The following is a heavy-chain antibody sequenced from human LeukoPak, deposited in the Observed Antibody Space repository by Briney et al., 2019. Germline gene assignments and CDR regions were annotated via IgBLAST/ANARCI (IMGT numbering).Heavy chain of an antibody. CDR3: AKSLDY. V-gene: IGHV3-7*01. CDR2: IKEDGSQT. J-gene: IGHJ4*02. Sequence: PGGSLRPSCVASGFTFSRSWMDWVRQAPGKGLEWVANIKEDGSQTYYVDSAKGRFTISRDNAKNSLYLQMDSLRVEDTAIYYCAKSLDYWGRGTLVTVSS. CDR1: GFTFSRSW.